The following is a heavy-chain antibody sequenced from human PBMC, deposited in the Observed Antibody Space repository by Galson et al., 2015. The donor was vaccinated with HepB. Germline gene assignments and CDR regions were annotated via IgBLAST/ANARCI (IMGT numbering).Heavy chain of an antibody. CDR1: GFTFSNAW. Sequence: SLRLSCAASGFTFSNAWTSWVRQAPGKGLEWVGRIKSKTDGGTTDYAAPVKGRFTISRDDSKNTLYLQMNSLKTEDTAVYYCTTGGAYYYDSSGYYYFDYWGQGTLVTVSS. V-gene: IGHV3-15*01. CDR3: TTGGAYYYDSSGYYYFDY. D-gene: IGHD3-22*01. J-gene: IGHJ4*02. CDR2: IKSKTDGGTT.